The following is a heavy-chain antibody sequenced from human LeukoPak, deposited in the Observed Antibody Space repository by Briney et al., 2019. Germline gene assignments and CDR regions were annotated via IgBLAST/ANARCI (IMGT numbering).Heavy chain of an antibody. CDR2: IIPIFGTA. CDR3: ARGSGDYAGYYYGMDV. Sequence: ASVKVSCKASGGTFSSYAISWVRQAPGQGLEWMGGIIPIFGTANYAQKFQGRVTITADESTSTAYMELSSLRSEDTAVYYCARGSGDYAGYYYGMDVWGQGTTVTVSS. CDR1: GGTFSSYA. D-gene: IGHD4-17*01. V-gene: IGHV1-69*01. J-gene: IGHJ6*02.